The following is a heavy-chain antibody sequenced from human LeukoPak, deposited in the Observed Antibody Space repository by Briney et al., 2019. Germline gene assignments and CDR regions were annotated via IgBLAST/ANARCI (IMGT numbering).Heavy chain of an antibody. CDR3: AADRLAAASFDY. Sequence: ASVKVSCKASGYTFTSYYIHWVRQAPGQGLEWMGIINPSGGSTSYAQKFQERVTITRDMSTSTAYMELSSLRSEDTAVYYCAADRLAAASFDYWGQGTLVTVSS. D-gene: IGHD6-13*01. CDR2: INPSGGST. V-gene: IGHV1-46*01. J-gene: IGHJ4*02. CDR1: GYTFTSYY.